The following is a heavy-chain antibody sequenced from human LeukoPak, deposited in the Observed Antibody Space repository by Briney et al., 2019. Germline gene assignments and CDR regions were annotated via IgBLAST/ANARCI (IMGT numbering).Heavy chain of an antibody. CDR2: IYPGDSDT. CDR3: ASSSGRPPYYFDY. V-gene: IGHV5-51*01. Sequence: GESLKISCKGSGYSFTSYWIGWVRQMPGKGLEWMGFIYPGDSDTRYSPSFQGQVAISADKSISTAYLQWSSLKASDTAMYYCASSSGRPPYYFDYWGQGTLVTVSS. CDR1: GYSFTSYW. J-gene: IGHJ4*02. D-gene: IGHD6-19*01.